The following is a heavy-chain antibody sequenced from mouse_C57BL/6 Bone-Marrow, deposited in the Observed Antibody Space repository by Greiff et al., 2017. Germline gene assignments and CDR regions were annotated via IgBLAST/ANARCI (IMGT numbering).Heavy chain of an antibody. V-gene: IGHV5-17*01. Sequence: LVESGGGLVKPGGSLKLSCAASGFTFSDYGMHWVRQAPEKGLEWVAYISSGSSTIYYADTVKGRFTISRDNAKNTLFLQMTSLRSEDTAMYYCAKIYYGYDGGVFDYWGQGTTLTVSS. J-gene: IGHJ2*01. CDR1: GFTFSDYG. D-gene: IGHD2-2*01. CDR2: ISSGSSTI. CDR3: AKIYYGYDGGVFDY.